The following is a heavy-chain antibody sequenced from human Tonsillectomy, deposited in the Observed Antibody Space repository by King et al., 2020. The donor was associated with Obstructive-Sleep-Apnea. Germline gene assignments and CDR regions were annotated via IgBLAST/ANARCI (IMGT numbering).Heavy chain of an antibody. J-gene: IGHJ4*02. D-gene: IGHD3-22*01. V-gene: IGHV3-30*18. Sequence: VQLVESGGGVVQPGRSLRLSCAASGFSFSTYGMHWVRQPPGKGLEWAAVISYDGNNRYYAESVKGRFTISRDNSKNTLYLQMNSLRPEDTAEYYCAKGAERLLLVASSYYFDYWGQGTLVTVSS. CDR3: AKGAERLLLVASSYYFDY. CDR1: GFSFSTYG. CDR2: ISYDGNNR.